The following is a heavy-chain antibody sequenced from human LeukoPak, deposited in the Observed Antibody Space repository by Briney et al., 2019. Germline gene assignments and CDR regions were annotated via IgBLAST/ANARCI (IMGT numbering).Heavy chain of an antibody. CDR1: GFTFSSYA. J-gene: IGHJ3*02. Sequence: GGSLRLSCAASGFTFSSYAMSWVRQAPGKGLEWVSAISGSGGSTYYADSVKGRFTISRDNAKNSLYLQMNSLRAEDTAVYYCARGQEMATRNDAFDIWGQGTMVTVPS. CDR2: ISGSGGST. D-gene: IGHD5-24*01. CDR3: ARGQEMATRNDAFDI. V-gene: IGHV3-23*01.